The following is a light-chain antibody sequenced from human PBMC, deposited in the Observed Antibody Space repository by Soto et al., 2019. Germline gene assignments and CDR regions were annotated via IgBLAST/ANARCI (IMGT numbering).Light chain of an antibody. CDR1: QSFSNNY. CDR3: QQYSNWPLT. Sequence: EIVLTQSPGTLSLSPGERATLSCRASQSFSNNYLAWYQQKPGQAPRLLIYGASNRATGIPDRFSGSGSGTDFTLTISRLEPEDFAVYYCQQYSNWPLTFGGGTKVDIK. V-gene: IGKV3-20*01. J-gene: IGKJ4*01. CDR2: GAS.